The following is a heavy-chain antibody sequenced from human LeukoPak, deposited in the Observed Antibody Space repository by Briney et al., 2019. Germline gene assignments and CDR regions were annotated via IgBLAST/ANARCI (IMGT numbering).Heavy chain of an antibody. CDR3: ARFPNYYDSSGYSSNYYYYGMDV. D-gene: IGHD3-22*01. CDR2: IIPIFGTA. V-gene: IGHV1-69*01. CDR1: GGTFSSYA. Sequence: SVKVSCKASGGTFSSYAISWVRQAPGQGLEWMGGIIPIFGTANYAQKFQGRVTITADESTSTAYMELSSLRSEDTAVYYCARFPNYYDSSGYSSNYYYYGMDVWGQGTTVTVSS. J-gene: IGHJ6*02.